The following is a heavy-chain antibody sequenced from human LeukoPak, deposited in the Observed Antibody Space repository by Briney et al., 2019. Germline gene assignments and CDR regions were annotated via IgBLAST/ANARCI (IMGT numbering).Heavy chain of an antibody. J-gene: IGHJ6*03. D-gene: IGHD3-3*01. CDR3: VRFLEPPHYMDV. CDR2: IKSKTDGGTT. CDR1: GFTFRNAW. Sequence: GGSLRFSFPASGFTFRNAWMSWFRKAPGKGLKWVGRIKSKTDGGTTDYAAPVKGRFTISRDDSKNTLYLQMNSLKTEDTAVYYCVRFLEPPHYMDVWGKGTTATVSS. V-gene: IGHV3-15*01.